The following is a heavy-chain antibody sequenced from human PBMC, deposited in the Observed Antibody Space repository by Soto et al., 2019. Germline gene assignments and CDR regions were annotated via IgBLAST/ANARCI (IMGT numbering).Heavy chain of an antibody. Sequence: PSETLSLTCTVSGGSIIGEYYHWTWIRQSPGKGLEWIGYIHYSGSVQYNPSLQSRLTMSVDTSKNVFSLNLSSVTAADTAVYFCVREDDGGDRDYYGLDVWGQGTTVTVSS. CDR1: GGSIIGEYYH. D-gene: IGHD2-21*02. CDR3: VREDDGGDRDYYGLDV. J-gene: IGHJ6*02. CDR2: IHYSGSV. V-gene: IGHV4-30-4*01.